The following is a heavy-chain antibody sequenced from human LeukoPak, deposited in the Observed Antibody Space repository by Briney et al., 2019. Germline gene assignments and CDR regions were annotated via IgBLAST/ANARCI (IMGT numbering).Heavy chain of an antibody. CDR3: AREGRSATDGY. D-gene: IGHD3-16*01. CDR2: ISSSGGT. CDR1: GGSISTYY. J-gene: IGHJ4*02. V-gene: IGHV4-4*07. Sequence: WETLSLTCTISGGSISTYYWTWIRQPAGKGLEWIGRISSSGGTDYNPSLQSRVTMSVDSSKNQFSLKLSSMTAADTAVYYCAREGRSATDGYWGQGTLVTVSS.